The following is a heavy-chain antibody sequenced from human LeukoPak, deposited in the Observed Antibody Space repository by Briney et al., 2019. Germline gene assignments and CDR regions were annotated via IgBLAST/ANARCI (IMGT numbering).Heavy chain of an antibody. CDR1: GYTFTGYY. Sequence: ASVKVSCKASGYTFTGYYMHWVRQAPGQGLEWMGRINPNSGGTNYAQKFQGRVTMTRDTSISTAYMELSRLRSDDTAVYYCARRGYDFWSGYSYYFDYWGQGTLVTVSS. V-gene: IGHV1-2*06. J-gene: IGHJ4*02. D-gene: IGHD3-3*01. CDR3: ARRGYDFWSGYSYYFDY. CDR2: INPNSGGT.